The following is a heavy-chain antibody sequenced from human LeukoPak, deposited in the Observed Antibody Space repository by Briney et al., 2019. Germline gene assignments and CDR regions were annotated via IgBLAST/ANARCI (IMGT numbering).Heavy chain of an antibody. CDR2: IDSGGST. CDR1: EFTVRSYH. D-gene: IGHD6-19*01. CDR3: IVLAVTATLGFDY. Sequence: GGSLRLSCAASEFTVRSYHMSWVRQAPGKGLEWVAVIDSGGSTDYADSVKGRFTISRDNAKNSLYLQMNSLRAEDTAVYYCIVLAVTATLGFDYWGQGTLVTVSS. V-gene: IGHV3-53*01. J-gene: IGHJ4*02.